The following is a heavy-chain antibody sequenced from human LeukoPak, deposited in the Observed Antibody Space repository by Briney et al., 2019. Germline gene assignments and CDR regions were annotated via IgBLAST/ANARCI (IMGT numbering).Heavy chain of an antibody. D-gene: IGHD3-22*01. CDR1: GGSISSYY. CDR3: ARGRSYYDSSGHALFDY. V-gene: IGHV4-59*01. Sequence: SETLSLTCTVSGGSISSYYWSWIRQPPGKGLEWIGYIYYSGSTNYNPSLKSRVTISVDTSKNQFSLKLSSVTAADTAVYYCARGRSYYDSSGHALFDYWGQGTLVTVSS. J-gene: IGHJ4*02. CDR2: IYYSGST.